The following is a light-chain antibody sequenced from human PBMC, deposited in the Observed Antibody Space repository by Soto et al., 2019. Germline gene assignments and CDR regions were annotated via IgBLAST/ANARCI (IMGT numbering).Light chain of an antibody. Sequence: QSALTQPASVSGSPGQSITISCTGTISDVGGYDYVSWYQRHPGKAPKLMIYDVSNRPSGVSNRFSGSKSGNTASLTISGLQAEDEAAYFCSSYTSSSTLGIFGGGTKLTVL. V-gene: IGLV2-14*03. J-gene: IGLJ2*01. CDR1: ISDVGGYDY. CDR2: DVS. CDR3: SSYTSSSTLGI.